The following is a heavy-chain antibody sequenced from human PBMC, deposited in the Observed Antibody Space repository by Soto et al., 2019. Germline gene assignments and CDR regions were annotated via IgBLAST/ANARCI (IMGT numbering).Heavy chain of an antibody. D-gene: IGHD2-15*01. CDR3: ASFLGLGGPLVGWGMDV. V-gene: IGHV4-61*01. J-gene: IGHJ6*02. CDR1: GGSVSSGSYY. Sequence: SETLSLTCTVSGGSVSSGSYYWSWIRQPPGKGLEWIGYIYYSGSTNYNPSLKSRVTISVDTSKNQFSLKLSSVTAADTAVYYCASFLGLGGPLVGWGMDVWGQGTTVTVSS. CDR2: IYYSGST.